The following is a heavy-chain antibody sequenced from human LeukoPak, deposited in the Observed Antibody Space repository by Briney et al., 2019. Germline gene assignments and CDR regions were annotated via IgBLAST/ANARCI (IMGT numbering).Heavy chain of an antibody. Sequence: PGGSQRLSCAASGFTFSNYAMRWVRQAPEKGLEWVPAISGSGGSTSYAGSVKGRFTISRDNSKNTLYLQMNSLRADDTAVYYCAKPHISGWFYFDSWGQGTLVTVSS. D-gene: IGHD6-19*01. J-gene: IGHJ4*02. CDR2: ISGSGGST. CDR1: GFTFSNYA. V-gene: IGHV3-23*01. CDR3: AKPHISGWFYFDS.